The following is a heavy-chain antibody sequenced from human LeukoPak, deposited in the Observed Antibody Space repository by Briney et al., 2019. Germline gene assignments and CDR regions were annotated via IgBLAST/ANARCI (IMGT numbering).Heavy chain of an antibody. J-gene: IGHJ5*02. Sequence: ASVKVSCKASGYTFTDYYIHWVRQAPGQGLEWMGWINPNSGGTNYAQNFQGRVTMTRDTSISTAYMELSRLRSDDTAVYYCAVSPAGKNWFDPWGQGTLVTVSS. CDR2: INPNSGGT. CDR1: GYTFTDYY. CDR3: AVSPAGKNWFDP. V-gene: IGHV1-2*02. D-gene: IGHD1-26*01.